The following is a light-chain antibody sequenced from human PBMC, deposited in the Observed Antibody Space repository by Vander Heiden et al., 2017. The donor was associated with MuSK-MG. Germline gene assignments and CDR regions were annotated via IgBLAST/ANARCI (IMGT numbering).Light chain of an antibody. J-gene: IGKJ5*01. CDR3: QQTYSTLG. Sequence: DIQMTQSPSSLSASVGDRVTITCRASQSISSYLNWYQQKPGKAPKLLIYAASSLQSGVPSRFSGSGSGTDFTLTISRLQPEDFATYYLQQTYSTLGFGQGTRLEIK. CDR1: QSISSY. CDR2: AAS. V-gene: IGKV1-39*01.